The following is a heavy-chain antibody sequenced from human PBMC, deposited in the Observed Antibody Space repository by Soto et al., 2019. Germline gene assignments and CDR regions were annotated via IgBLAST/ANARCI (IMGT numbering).Heavy chain of an antibody. V-gene: IGHV3-7*03. D-gene: IGHD3-10*01. CDR2: IKQDGSEK. CDR3: ARGGLWFGDRDYYYGMDV. J-gene: IGHJ6*02. CDR1: GFTFSSYW. Sequence: GGALRVSCSASGFTFSSYWMSWVRQAPGKGLEWVANIKQDGSEKYYVDSVKGRFTISRDNAKNSLYLQMNSLRAEDTAVYYCARGGLWFGDRDYYYGMDVWGQGTTVSVSS.